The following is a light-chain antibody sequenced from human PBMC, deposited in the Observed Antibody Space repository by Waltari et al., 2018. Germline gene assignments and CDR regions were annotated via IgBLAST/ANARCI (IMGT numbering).Light chain of an antibody. CDR3: CSYAYTYWV. CDR1: SSDVGGYNY. Sequence: QSALTQPRSVSGSPGQSVTIPCTGTSSDVGGYNYVPWYQQHPGKAPKLVIYDVSKRPSGVPDRFSGSKSGNTASLTISGLQAEDEADYYCCSYAYTYWVFGGGTKLTVL. CDR2: DVS. J-gene: IGLJ3*02. V-gene: IGLV2-11*01.